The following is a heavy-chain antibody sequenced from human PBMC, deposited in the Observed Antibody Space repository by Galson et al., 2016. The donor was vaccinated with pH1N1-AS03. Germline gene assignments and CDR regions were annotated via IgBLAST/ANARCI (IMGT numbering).Heavy chain of an antibody. Sequence: SVKVSCKASGYTFTGYYIHWVRQAPGQGLEWMGWINPNSGGTNSAQKFQGRVTMTRDTSISTAYMDLSRLRSDDTAVYYCARWSDSSNWYYYGMDVWGQGTTVTVSS. CDR3: ARWSDSSNWYYYGMDV. J-gene: IGHJ6*02. CDR2: INPNSGGT. D-gene: IGHD6-13*01. V-gene: IGHV1-2*02. CDR1: GYTFTGYY.